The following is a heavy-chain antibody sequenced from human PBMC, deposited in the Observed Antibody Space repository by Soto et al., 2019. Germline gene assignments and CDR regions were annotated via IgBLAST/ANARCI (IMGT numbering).Heavy chain of an antibody. J-gene: IGHJ3*02. Sequence: QVQLVESGGGVVQPGRSLRLSCAASGFTFSSYGMHRVRQAPGKGLEWVAVIWYDGSNKYYADSVKGRFTISRDNSKNTLYLQMNSLRAEDTAVYYCAREGIYGSGSYYKVRAFDIWGQGTMVTVSS. CDR1: GFTFSSYG. CDR2: IWYDGSNK. D-gene: IGHD3-10*01. V-gene: IGHV3-33*01. CDR3: AREGIYGSGSYYKVRAFDI.